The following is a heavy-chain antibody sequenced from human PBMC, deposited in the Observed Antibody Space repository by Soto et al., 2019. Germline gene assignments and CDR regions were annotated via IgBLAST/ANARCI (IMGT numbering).Heavy chain of an antibody. CDR2: INGSGDST. CDR3: ATPGLGSTRNYFEN. D-gene: IGHD2-2*01. V-gene: IGHV3-23*01. J-gene: IGHJ4*02. Sequence: GGSLRLSCTASGFTFSTYVMRWVRQAPGEGLEWVSSINGSGDSTYYTDSVKGRFSISRDNSKNTLYLQMNSLRAEDTAIYYCATPGLGSTRNYFENWGQGTLVTVSS. CDR1: GFTFSTYV.